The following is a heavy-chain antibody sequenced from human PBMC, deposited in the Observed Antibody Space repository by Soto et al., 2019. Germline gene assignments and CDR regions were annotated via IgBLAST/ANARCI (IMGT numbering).Heavy chain of an antibody. D-gene: IGHD3-16*01. CDR1: GGSFSGYY. J-gene: IGHJ5*02. Sequence: QVQLQQWGAGLLKPSETLSLTCAVYGGSFSGYYWSWIRQPPGKGLEWIGEINHSGSTNYNPSLKSRVNISVDTSKNQFSLKLSSVTAADTAVYYCARSLGGWFDPWGQGTLVTVSS. CDR3: ARSLGGWFDP. CDR2: INHSGST. V-gene: IGHV4-34*01.